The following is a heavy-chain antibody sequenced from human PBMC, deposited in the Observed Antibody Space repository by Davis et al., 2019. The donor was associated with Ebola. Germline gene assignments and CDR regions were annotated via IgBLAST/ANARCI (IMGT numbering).Heavy chain of an antibody. V-gene: IGHV5-10-1*01. J-gene: IGHJ2*01. CDR1: GYSFTSYW. CDR3: ARVGGYYGDYWYFDL. CDR2: IDPSDSYS. Sequence: GKSLKISCKGSGYSFTSYWISWVRQMPGKGLEWMGRIDPSDSYSNYSPSFQGHVTISADKSISTAYLQWSSLKASDTAMYYCARVGGYYGDYWYFDLWGRGTLVTVSS. D-gene: IGHD3-22*01.